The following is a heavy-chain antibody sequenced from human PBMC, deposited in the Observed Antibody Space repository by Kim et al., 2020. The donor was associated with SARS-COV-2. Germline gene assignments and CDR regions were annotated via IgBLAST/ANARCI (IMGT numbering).Heavy chain of an antibody. V-gene: IGHV5-51*01. CDR1: GYSFTSYW. D-gene: IGHD3-9*01. J-gene: IGHJ5*02. Sequence: ESLKISCKGSGYSFTSYWIGWVRQMPGKGLEWMGIIYPGDSDTRYSPSFQGQVTISADKSISTAYLQWSSLKASETAMYYCARTYYDILTGYYRGGWFDPWGQGTLVHVSS. CDR3: ARTYYDILTGYYRGGWFDP. CDR2: IYPGDSDT.